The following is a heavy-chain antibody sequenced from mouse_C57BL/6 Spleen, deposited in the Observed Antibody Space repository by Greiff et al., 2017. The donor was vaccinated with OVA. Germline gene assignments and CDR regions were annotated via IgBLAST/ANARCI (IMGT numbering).Heavy chain of an antibody. V-gene: IGHV1-50*01. J-gene: IGHJ4*01. CDR2: IDPSDSYT. CDR1: GYTFTSYW. CDR3: ARRGAQLRLYYAMDY. D-gene: IGHD3-1*01. Sequence: QVQLQQPGAELVKPGASVKLSCKASGYTFTSYWMQWVKQRPGQGLEWIGEIDPSDSYTNYTQKFKGKATLTVDTSSSTAYMQLSSLTSEDSAVYYCARRGAQLRLYYAMDYWGQGTSVTVSS.